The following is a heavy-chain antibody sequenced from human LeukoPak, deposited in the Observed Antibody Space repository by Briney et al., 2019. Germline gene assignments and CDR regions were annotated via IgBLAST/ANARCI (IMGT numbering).Heavy chain of an antibody. CDR3: ARGYYFDSGAYYPNWFDP. CDR2: MFHSGST. D-gene: IGHD3-22*01. J-gene: IGHJ5*02. CDR1: GYSISSGYY. V-gene: IGHV4-38-2*01. Sequence: SETLSLTCSVSGYSISSGYYWGWIRQPPGKELEWIASMFHSGSTDYNPSLKSRVTISVDTSTNKMSLELNYVTAADTAVYYCARGYYFDSGAYYPNWFDPWGQGALVTVSS.